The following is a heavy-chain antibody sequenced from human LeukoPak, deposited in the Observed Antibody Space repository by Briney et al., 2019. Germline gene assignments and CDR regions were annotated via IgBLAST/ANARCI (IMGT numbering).Heavy chain of an antibody. CDR2: IRNKANRYTT. J-gene: IGHJ3*02. CDR1: GFTFSDHY. D-gene: IGHD1-26*01. V-gene: IGHV3-72*01. CDR3: ARTSGSYSGGAFDI. Sequence: GGSLRLSCAASGFTFSDHYMDWVRQAPGKGLEWVGRIRNKANRYTTEYAASVKGRFTFSRDDSKNSLYLQMNSLKTKDTAMYYCARTSGSYSGGAFDIWGRGTMVTVSS.